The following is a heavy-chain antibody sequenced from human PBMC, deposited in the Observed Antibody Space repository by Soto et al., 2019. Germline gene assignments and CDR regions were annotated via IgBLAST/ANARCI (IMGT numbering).Heavy chain of an antibody. CDR2: IWHDGSNK. CDR1: GFTFSSYG. D-gene: IGHD3-22*01. V-gene: IGHV3-33*01. Sequence: GGSLRLSCAASGFTFSSYGMHWVRQAPGKGLEWVAVIWHDGSNKYYADSVKGRFTISRDNSKNTLYLQMNSLRAEDTAVYYCARDSDPFDSSGYHAPYWGQGTLVTVSS. J-gene: IGHJ4*02. CDR3: ARDSDPFDSSGYHAPY.